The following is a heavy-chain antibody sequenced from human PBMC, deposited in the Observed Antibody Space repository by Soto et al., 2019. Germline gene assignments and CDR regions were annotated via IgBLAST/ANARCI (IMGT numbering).Heavy chain of an antibody. V-gene: IGHV1-69*08. Sequence: QVQLVQSGAEVKKPGSSVKVSCKASGGTFSSYTISWVRQAPGQGLEWMGRSIPILGIANYAQKFQGKVTITQDKSTGTSYMELSSLRSEDTAVDYCAGDRAAAGDHDYWGQGTLGTVSS. D-gene: IGHD6-13*01. CDR2: SIPILGIA. CDR3: AGDRAAAGDHDY. J-gene: IGHJ4*02. CDR1: GGTFSSYT.